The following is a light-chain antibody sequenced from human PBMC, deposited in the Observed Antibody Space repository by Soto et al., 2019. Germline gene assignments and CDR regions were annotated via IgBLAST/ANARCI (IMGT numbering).Light chain of an antibody. Sequence: EVVMPQSHATLPVSPGGRVTLSCRASQSVGNNLAWYQQRPGQPPRLLTYGASTRDTGVPTRFSGSGSGTDFTLTISSLQAEDVAVYYCQQYYTTPWTFGQGTKVDIK. V-gene: IGKV3D-15*01. CDR3: QQYYTTPWT. CDR2: GAS. CDR1: QSVGNN. J-gene: IGKJ1*01.